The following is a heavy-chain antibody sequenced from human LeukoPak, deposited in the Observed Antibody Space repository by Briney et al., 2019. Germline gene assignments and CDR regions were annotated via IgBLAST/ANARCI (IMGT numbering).Heavy chain of an antibody. CDR3: ARGFPVWPSSSWYAFDI. CDR2: INPIFGTT. J-gene: IGHJ3*02. V-gene: IGHV1-69*13. CDR1: GATFSSYA. Sequence: SLKVSCKASGATFSSYAISWVRQAPGQGLEWMGGINPIFGTTNYAQKMKGRVTITADESTSTTYMELSSLRPEDTAVSYCARGFPVWPSSSWYAFDIWGQGTMVTVSS. D-gene: IGHD6-13*01.